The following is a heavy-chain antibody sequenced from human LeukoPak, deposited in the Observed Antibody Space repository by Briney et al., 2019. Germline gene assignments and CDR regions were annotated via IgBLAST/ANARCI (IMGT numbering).Heavy chain of an antibody. CDR2: IYYSGST. CDR1: GGSISGSFSY. D-gene: IGHD1-1*01. V-gene: IGHV4-39*01. CDR3: ARHRRVTNWYVDF. Sequence: SETLSLTCTVSGGSISGSFSYWGWIRQPPGKGLEWIGSIYYSGSTYYNPSLESRVTISVDTSKNQFSLKLTSVSAADTAVYYCARHRRVTNWYVDFWGQGTLVTVSS. J-gene: IGHJ4*02.